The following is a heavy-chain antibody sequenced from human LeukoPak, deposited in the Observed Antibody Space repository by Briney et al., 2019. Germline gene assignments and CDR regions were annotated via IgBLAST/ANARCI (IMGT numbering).Heavy chain of an antibody. D-gene: IGHD2-2*01. J-gene: IGHJ5*02. V-gene: IGHV4-39*07. CDR3: ARAYCTAGSRSCWNWFAP. Sequence: PSETLSLTCTVSGGSISSSSYYWGWIRQPPGKGLEWIGSIYYSGSTYYNPSLKSRVTISVDTSKNQFSLKLSSVTAADTAVYYCARAYCTAGSRSCWNWFAPWGQGTLVTVSS. CDR1: GGSISSSSYY. CDR2: IYYSGST.